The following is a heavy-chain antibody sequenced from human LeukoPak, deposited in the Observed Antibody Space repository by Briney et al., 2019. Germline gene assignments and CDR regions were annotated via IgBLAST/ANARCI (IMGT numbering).Heavy chain of an antibody. CDR1: GYTFTSYD. D-gene: IGHD4-17*01. CDR2: INPNSGNT. CDR3: ARDYGDYDRYYYYGMDV. V-gene: IGHV1-8*01. Sequence: ASVKVSCKASGYTFTSYDINWVRQATGQGLEWMGWINPNSGNTGYAQKFQGRVTMTRNTSISTAYMELGSLRSEDTAVYYCARDYGDYDRYYYYGMDVWGQGTTVTVSS. J-gene: IGHJ6*02.